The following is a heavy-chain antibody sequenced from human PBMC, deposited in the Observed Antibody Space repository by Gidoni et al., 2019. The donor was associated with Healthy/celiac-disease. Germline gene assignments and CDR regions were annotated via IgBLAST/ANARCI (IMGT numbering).Heavy chain of an antibody. CDR2: IYSGGST. CDR3: ASLNHYYDSSGYYSDAFDI. V-gene: IGHV3-53*01. CDR1: GFTVRSTY. Sequence: EVQLVESGGGLIQPGGSLRLSCAASGFTVRSTYMSWVRQAPGKGLEWVSVIYSGGSTYYADSVKGRFTISRDNSKNTLYLQMNGLRAEDTAVYYCASLNHYYDSSGYYSDAFDIWGQGTMVTVSS. D-gene: IGHD3-22*01. J-gene: IGHJ3*02.